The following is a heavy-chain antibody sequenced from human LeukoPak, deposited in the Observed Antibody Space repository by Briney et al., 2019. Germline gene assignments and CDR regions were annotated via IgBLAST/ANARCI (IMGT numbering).Heavy chain of an antibody. J-gene: IGHJ6*02. CDR2: IKQDGSEK. CDR1: GFTFSSYW. Sequence: GGSLRLSCAASGFTFSSYWMSWVRQAPGKGLEWVANIKQDGSEKYYVDSVKGRFTISRDNAKNSLYLQMNSLRAEDTAVYYCASGPRNSDYYYYGMDVWGQGTTVTVSS. D-gene: IGHD4-23*01. CDR3: ASGPRNSDYYYYGMDV. V-gene: IGHV3-7*01.